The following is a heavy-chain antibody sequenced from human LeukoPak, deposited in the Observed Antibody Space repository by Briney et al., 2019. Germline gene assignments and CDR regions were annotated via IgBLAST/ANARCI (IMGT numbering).Heavy chain of an antibody. J-gene: IGHJ6*02. CDR2: IETAGEI. Sequence: GGSLRLSCAASGFTFSKYDMHWVRQGTGKGLEWVSAIETAGEIHYAGSVKGRFTISRENAKNSLYLQMNSLRAGDTAVYYCARGHSFGVVENGMDVRGQGTTVTVSS. V-gene: IGHV3-13*04. D-gene: IGHD3-3*01. CDR1: GFTFSKYD. CDR3: ARGHSFGVVENGMDV.